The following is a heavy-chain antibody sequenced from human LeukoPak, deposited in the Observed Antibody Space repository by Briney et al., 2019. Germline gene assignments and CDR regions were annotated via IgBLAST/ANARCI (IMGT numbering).Heavy chain of an antibody. Sequence: SETLSLTCTVSGGSISSYYWSWIRQPAGKGLEWIGHIYNSGSTNYNPSLKGRVTMSVATSKNQFSLHLSSVTAADTAVYYCARSAFLVTAPGLYYFDYWGQGTLVAVSA. CDR3: ARSAFLVTAPGLYYFDY. D-gene: IGHD6-13*01. V-gene: IGHV4-4*07. CDR1: GGSISSYY. J-gene: IGHJ4*02. CDR2: IYNSGST.